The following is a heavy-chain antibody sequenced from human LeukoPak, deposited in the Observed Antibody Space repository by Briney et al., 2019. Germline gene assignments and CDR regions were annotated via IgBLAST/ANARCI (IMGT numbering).Heavy chain of an antibody. CDR1: GYTFTSYY. V-gene: IGHV1-46*01. CDR3: ARSHLHYGDSIHDLDY. CDR2: IYPSGGST. J-gene: IGHJ4*02. Sequence: ASVKVSCKASGYTFTSYYMHWVRQAPGKGLEWVGRIYPSGGSTSYAQKVQGRVTMTRDTSTNTVYMELSSLRAEDTAVYYCARSHLHYGDSIHDLDYWGQGTLVTVSS. D-gene: IGHD4-17*01.